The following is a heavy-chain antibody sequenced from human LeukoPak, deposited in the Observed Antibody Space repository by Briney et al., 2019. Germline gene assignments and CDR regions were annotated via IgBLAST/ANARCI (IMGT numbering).Heavy chain of an antibody. CDR2: IYSGGST. D-gene: IGHD3-10*01. CDR3: ARERMVRGVTSYYYYGMDV. J-gene: IGHJ6*02. CDR1: GFTVSSNY. Sequence: GGSLRLSCAASGFTVSSNYMSLVRQAPGKGLEWVSVIYSGGSTYYADSVKGRFTISRDNSKNTLYLQMNSLRAEDTAVYYCARERMVRGVTSYYYYGMDVWGQGTTVTVSS. V-gene: IGHV3-53*01.